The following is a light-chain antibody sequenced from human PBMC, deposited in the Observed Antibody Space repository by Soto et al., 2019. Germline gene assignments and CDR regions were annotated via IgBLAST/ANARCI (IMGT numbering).Light chain of an antibody. CDR3: SSYKSSSNYI. CDR2: EGT. CDR1: TSDVGGYNY. Sequence: HSALTQPASVSGSPGQSITISCTGTTSDVGGYNYVSWYQQHPGKAPKLMIYEGTKRPSGVSNRFSGSKSGKTASLTISGLQAEDEADYYCSSYKSSSNYIFGTGTKVTVL. V-gene: IGLV2-14*01. J-gene: IGLJ1*01.